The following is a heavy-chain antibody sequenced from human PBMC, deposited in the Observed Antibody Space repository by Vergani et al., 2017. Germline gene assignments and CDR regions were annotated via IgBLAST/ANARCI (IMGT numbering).Heavy chain of an antibody. J-gene: IGHJ6*02. CDR1: GGSISSGSYY. V-gene: IGHV4-61*02. CDR2: IYTSGST. CDR3: ARGHYDSSVNYYYGMDV. D-gene: IGHD3-22*01. Sequence: QVQLQESGPGLVKPSQTLSLTCPVSGGSISSGSYYWSWILQPAGKGLEWIGRIYTSGSTNYNPSLKSRVTISVDTSKNQFSLKLSSVTAADTAVYYWARGHYDSSVNYYYGMDVWGQGTTVTVSS.